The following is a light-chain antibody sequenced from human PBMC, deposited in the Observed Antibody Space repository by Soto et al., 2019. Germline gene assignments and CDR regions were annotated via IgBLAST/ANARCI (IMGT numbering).Light chain of an antibody. CDR1: QDISHY. CDR2: DAS. V-gene: IGKV1-33*01. CDR3: QQYDDLPIT. J-gene: IGKJ5*01. Sequence: DIQMTQSPSSLSASVGDTVTITCQSSQDISHYLNCYQQKPGKDLKLLIYDASNLHPGVPSRFRGSGSGTEFSFNITSLQPADVATYYCQQYDDLPITFGQGTRLEIK.